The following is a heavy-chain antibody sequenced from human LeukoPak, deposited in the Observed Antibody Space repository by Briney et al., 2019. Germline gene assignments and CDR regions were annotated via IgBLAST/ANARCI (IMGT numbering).Heavy chain of an antibody. CDR1: GGSISSYS. V-gene: IGHV4-59*01. CDR2: IYYSGST. J-gene: IGHJ4*02. D-gene: IGHD6-19*01. Sequence: PSETLSLTCTVSGGSISSYSWSWIRQPPGKGLEWIGYIYYSGSTNYNPSLKSRVTISVDTSKNQFSLKLSSVTAADTAVYYCARAAIAVAGTGFDYWGQGTLVTVSS. CDR3: ARAAIAVAGTGFDY.